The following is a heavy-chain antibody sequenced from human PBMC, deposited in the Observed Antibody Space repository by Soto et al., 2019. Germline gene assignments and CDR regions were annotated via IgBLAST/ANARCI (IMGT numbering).Heavy chain of an antibody. Sequence: SETLSLTCTVSGGSISSGGYYWSWIRQHPGKGLEWIGYIYYSGSTYYNPSLKSRVTISVDTSKNQFSLKLSSVTAADTAVYYCAREYCSSTSCYLDYWGQGALVTGSS. V-gene: IGHV4-31*03. CDR1: GGSISSGGYY. J-gene: IGHJ4*02. CDR2: IYYSGST. D-gene: IGHD2-2*01. CDR3: AREYCSSTSCYLDY.